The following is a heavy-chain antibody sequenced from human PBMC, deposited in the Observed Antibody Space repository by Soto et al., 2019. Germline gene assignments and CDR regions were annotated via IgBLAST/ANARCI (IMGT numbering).Heavy chain of an antibody. CDR2: IYYSGST. V-gene: IGHV4-31*03. Sequence: SETVSLTCTVSGGSISSGGYYWSWIRQHPGKGLEWIGYIYYSGSTYYNPSLKSRVTISVDTSKNQFSLKLSSVTAADTAVYYCARLIISSWGSNWFDPWGQGTLVTVSS. D-gene: IGHD3-16*01. CDR3: ARLIISSWGSNWFDP. CDR1: GGSISSGGYY. J-gene: IGHJ5*02.